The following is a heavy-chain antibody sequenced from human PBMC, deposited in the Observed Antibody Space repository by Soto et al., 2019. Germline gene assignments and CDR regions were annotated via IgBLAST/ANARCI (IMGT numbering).Heavy chain of an antibody. J-gene: IGHJ6*02. Sequence: PGGSLRLSCTASGFTFGDYAMSWVRQAPGKGLEWVGFIRSKAYGGTTEYAASVKGRFTISRDDSKSIAYLQMNSLKTEDTAVYYCTRDDFWSSTNHGMDVWGQGTTVTAP. CDR2: IRSKAYGGTT. CDR1: GFTFGDYA. V-gene: IGHV3-49*04. CDR3: TRDDFWSSTNHGMDV. D-gene: IGHD3-3*01.